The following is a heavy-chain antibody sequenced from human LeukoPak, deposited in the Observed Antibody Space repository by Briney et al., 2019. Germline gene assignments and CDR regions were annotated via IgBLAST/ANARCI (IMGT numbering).Heavy chain of an antibody. Sequence: SETLSLTCTVSGGSISSYYWSWIRQPPGKGLEWIGYIYYSESTNYNPSLKSRVTISVDTSKNQFSLKLSSVTAADTAVYYCARDNRLWFGELRGNDAFDIWGQGTMVTVSS. CDR2: IYYSEST. V-gene: IGHV4-59*01. D-gene: IGHD3-10*01. CDR3: ARDNRLWFGELRGNDAFDI. J-gene: IGHJ3*02. CDR1: GGSISSYY.